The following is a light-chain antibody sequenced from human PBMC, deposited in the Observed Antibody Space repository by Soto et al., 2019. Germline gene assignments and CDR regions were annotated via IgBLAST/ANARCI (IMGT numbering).Light chain of an antibody. J-gene: IGLJ2*01. CDR2: EVS. V-gene: IGLV2-14*01. CDR1: SSDVGGYNY. CDR3: SSYRSNSRLV. Sequence: QSALTQPASVSGSPGQSITISCTGTSSDVGGYNYVSWYQQHPVEAPKLLIYEVSNRPSGVSNRFSGSKSGDTASLTISGLQAEDEAHYYCSSYRSNSRLVFGGGTKLTVL.